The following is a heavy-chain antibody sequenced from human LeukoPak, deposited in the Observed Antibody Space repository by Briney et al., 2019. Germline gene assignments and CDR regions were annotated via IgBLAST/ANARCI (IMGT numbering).Heavy chain of an antibody. Sequence: GGSLRLSCVGSGFTFSKYWMHWVRQVPGKGLVWVSRIKSDGNTAYADSVKGRFTISRDNVKNTLYLQMNSLRAEDTAVYCCAGVDPDDYGDYYDYWGQGTLVTVSS. CDR3: AGVDPDDYGDYYDY. CDR2: IKSDGNT. CDR1: GFTFSKYW. J-gene: IGHJ4*02. D-gene: IGHD4-17*01. V-gene: IGHV3-74*03.